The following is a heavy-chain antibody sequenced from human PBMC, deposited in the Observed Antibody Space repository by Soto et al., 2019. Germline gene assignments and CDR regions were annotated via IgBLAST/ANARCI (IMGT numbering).Heavy chain of an antibody. CDR1: GGSISSGDYY. CDR3: ARDLVRGVIDY. V-gene: IGHV4-30-4*01. J-gene: IGHJ4*02. Sequence: PSETLSLTCTVSGGSISSGDYYWSWIRQPPGKGLEWIGYIYYSGSTYYNPSLKSRVTISVDTSKNQFSLKLSSVTAADTAVYHCARDLVRGVIDYWGQGTLVTVSS. D-gene: IGHD3-10*01. CDR2: IYYSGST.